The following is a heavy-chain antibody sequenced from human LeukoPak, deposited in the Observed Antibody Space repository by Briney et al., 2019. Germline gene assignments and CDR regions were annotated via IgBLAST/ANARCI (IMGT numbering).Heavy chain of an antibody. CDR2: IRSKANSYAT. CDR1: GFTFSGSA. Sequence: GGSLRLSCAASGFTFSGSAMHWVRQASGKGLEWVGRIRSKANSYATAYAASVKGRFTISRDDSKNTAYLQMNSLRAEDTAVYYCAKDRDSSGCSLDYWGQGTLVTVSS. D-gene: IGHD6-19*01. CDR3: AKDRDSSGCSLDY. V-gene: IGHV3-73*01. J-gene: IGHJ4*02.